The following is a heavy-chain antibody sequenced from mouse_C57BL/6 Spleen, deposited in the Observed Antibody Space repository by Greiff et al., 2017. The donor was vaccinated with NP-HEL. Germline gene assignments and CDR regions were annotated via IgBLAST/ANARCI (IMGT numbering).Heavy chain of an antibody. J-gene: IGHJ1*03. V-gene: IGHV1-80*01. CDR3: ARKTTVAHFDV. CDR2: IYPGDGDT. CDR1: GYAFSSYW. Sequence: QVQLKQSGAELVKPGASVKISCKASGYAFSSYWMNWVKQRPGKGLEWIGQIYPGDGDTNYNGKFKGKATLTADKSSSTAYMQLSSLTSEDSAVYFCARKTTVAHFDVWGTGTTVTVSS. D-gene: IGHD1-1*01.